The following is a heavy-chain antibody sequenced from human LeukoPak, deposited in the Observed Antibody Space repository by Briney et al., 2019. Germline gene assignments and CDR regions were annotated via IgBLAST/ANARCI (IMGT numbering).Heavy chain of an antibody. D-gene: IGHD5-18*01. CDR1: GGSISSSSAY. Sequence: SETLSLTCTVSGGSISSSSAYWGWIRQPPGKGLEWIGSIYYSKNTYYNPSLKSRVTISADTSKNQFSLTLGSVSATDTAVYHCVSPRGFSYGYFDYWGQGTLVTVSS. CDR2: IYYSKNT. CDR3: VSPRGFSYGYFDY. J-gene: IGHJ4*02. V-gene: IGHV4-39*01.